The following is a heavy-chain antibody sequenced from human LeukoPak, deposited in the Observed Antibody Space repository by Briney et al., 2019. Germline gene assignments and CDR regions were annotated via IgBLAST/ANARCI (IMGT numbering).Heavy chain of an antibody. J-gene: IGHJ4*02. CDR3: AKGTHYDSSDPHHPGFDY. V-gene: IGHV3-43*01. CDR2: ISWDGGST. D-gene: IGHD3-22*01. CDR1: GFTFDDYT. Sequence: PGGSLRLSCAASGFTFDDYTMHWVRQAPGKGLEWVSLISWDGGSTYYADSVKGRFTISRDNSKNSLYLQMNSLRTEDTALYYCAKGTHYDSSDPHHPGFDYWGQGTLVTVSS.